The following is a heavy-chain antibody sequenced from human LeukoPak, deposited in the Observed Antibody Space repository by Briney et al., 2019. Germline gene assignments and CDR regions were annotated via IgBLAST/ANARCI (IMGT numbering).Heavy chain of an antibody. D-gene: IGHD3-3*01. CDR1: GFIFSTYW. V-gene: IGHV3-7*03. CDR3: AKETRITTPLPDY. CDR2: IKQDGSEK. J-gene: IGHJ4*02. Sequence: GGSLRLSCAASGFIFSTYWMSWVRQAPGKGLEWVANIKQDGSEKYYVDSVKGRFTISRDNAKNLLYLQMNSLRAEDTAVYYCAKETRITTPLPDYWGQGTLVTVSS.